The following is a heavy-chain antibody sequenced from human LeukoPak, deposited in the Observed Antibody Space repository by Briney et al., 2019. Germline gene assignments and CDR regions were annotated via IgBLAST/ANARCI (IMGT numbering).Heavy chain of an antibody. D-gene: IGHD1-26*01. V-gene: IGHV1-18*01. CDR2: ISAYNGNT. CDR1: GYTFTSYG. CDR3: ARDLISGSHALND. J-gene: IGHJ4*02. Sequence: ASVRVSCTASGYTFTSYGISWVRQAPGQGLEWMGWISAYNGNTNYAQKLQGRVTMTTDTSTSTAYMELRSLRSDDTAVYYCARDLISGSHALNDWGQGTLVTVSS.